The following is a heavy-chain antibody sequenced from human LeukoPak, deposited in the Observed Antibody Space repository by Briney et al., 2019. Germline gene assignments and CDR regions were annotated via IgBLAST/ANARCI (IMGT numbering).Heavy chain of an antibody. CDR2: ISYDGSNK. D-gene: IGHD4-17*01. V-gene: IGHV3-30-3*01. CDR3: ARGQLTVNPFDY. CDR1: GFTFSSYA. J-gene: IGHJ4*02. Sequence: PGGSLRLSCAASGFTFSSYAMHWVRQAPGKGLEWVAVISYDGSNKYYADSVKGRFTISRDNSKNTLYLQMNSLRAEDTAAYYCARGQLTVNPFDYWGQGTLVTVSS.